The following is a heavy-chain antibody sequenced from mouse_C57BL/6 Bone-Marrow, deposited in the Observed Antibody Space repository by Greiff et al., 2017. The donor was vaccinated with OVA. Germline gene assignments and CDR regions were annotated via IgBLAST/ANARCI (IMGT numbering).Heavy chain of an antibody. V-gene: IGHV3-1*01. D-gene: IGHD1-1*01. J-gene: IGHJ3*01. CDR1: GYSITSGYD. Sequence: EVQRVESGPGMVKPSQSLSLTCTVTGYSITSGYDWHWIRHFPGNKLEWMGYISYSGSTNYNTSLKSRISITHDTSKNHFFLKLNSVTTEDTATYYCARDYYGSRGSGFAYWGQGTLVTVSA. CDR2: ISYSGST. CDR3: ARDYYGSRGSGFAY.